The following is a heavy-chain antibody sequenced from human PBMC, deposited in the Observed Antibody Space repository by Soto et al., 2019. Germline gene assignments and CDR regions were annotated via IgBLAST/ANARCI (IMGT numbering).Heavy chain of an antibody. CDR2: IDHSGST. D-gene: IGHD3-3*01. CDR1: GGSFSGYY. V-gene: IGHV4-34*01. J-gene: IGHJ2*01. Sequence: QVQLQQWGAGLLKPSETLSLTCAVYGGSFSGYYWSWIRQPSGKGLEWIGEIDHSGSTNYNPSLKSRVTISVDTSKNQFSLKPSSVTAADTAVYYCARGPKAIFGVVIIGDHWYLDLWGRGTLVTVSS. CDR3: ARGPKAIFGVVIIGDHWYLDL.